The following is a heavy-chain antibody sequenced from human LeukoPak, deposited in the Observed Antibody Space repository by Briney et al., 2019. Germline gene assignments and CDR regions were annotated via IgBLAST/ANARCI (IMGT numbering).Heavy chain of an antibody. D-gene: IGHD5-18*01. V-gene: IGHV5-51*01. CDR3: ARQTAMGRSGDY. CDR2: IDPSDSET. Sequence: GESLKISYKASGYSFTSYWIGWVRQMPGKGLEWMGIIDPSDSETRYTPSFQGQVTISVDKSLTTADLQWNSLKASATAMYYCARQTAMGRSGDYWGQGTLVTVSS. J-gene: IGHJ4*02. CDR1: GYSFTSYW.